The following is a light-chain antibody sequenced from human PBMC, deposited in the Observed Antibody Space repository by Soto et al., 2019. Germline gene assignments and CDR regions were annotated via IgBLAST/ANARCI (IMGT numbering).Light chain of an antibody. CDR3: QQYDNLLT. Sequence: DIQMTQSPSSLSASVGDRVTITCRASQTISGYLNWYQQKPGKAPELLIYAASYLGNGVPSRFSGSGSGTYFTLTISSLQPEDIATYYCQQYDNLLTFGGGTKVDIK. V-gene: IGKV1-33*01. J-gene: IGKJ4*01. CDR1: QTISGY. CDR2: AAS.